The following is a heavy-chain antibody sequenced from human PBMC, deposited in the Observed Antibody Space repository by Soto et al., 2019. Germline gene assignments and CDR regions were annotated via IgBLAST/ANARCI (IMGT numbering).Heavy chain of an antibody. CDR3: ARGGVATAGGDY. V-gene: IGHV1-2*02. Sequence: QVQLVQSGAEVKKPGASVKVSCKASGYTFTDYHIHWMRQAPGQGLEWMGRINPNSGDTNYAQKFQGRVTMTRDTSISTAYMELDSLTSDNSAVYYCARGGVATAGGDYWGQGTLVTVSS. D-gene: IGHD6-13*01. CDR2: INPNSGDT. CDR1: GYTFTDYH. J-gene: IGHJ4*02.